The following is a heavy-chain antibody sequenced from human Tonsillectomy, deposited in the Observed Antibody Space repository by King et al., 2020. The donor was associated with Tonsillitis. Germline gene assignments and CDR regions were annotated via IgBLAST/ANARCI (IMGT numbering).Heavy chain of an antibody. D-gene: IGHD6-19*01. CDR2: IYSDGSST. CDR3: ARRGIAVAGLYWYFDL. V-gene: IGHV3-74*01. Sequence: VQLVESGGGLVQPGGSLRLSCAASGFTFSSYWMHWVRQAPGQGLVWVSRIYSDGSSTNYADSVKGRFTISRDNAKNTLYLQMNRLRAEDTAVYYCARRGIAVAGLYWYFDLWGRGTLVTVSS. J-gene: IGHJ2*01. CDR1: GFTFSSYW.